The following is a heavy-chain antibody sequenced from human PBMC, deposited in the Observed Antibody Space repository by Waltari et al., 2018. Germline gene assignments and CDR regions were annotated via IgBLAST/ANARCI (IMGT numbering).Heavy chain of an antibody. CDR1: GFDFSDYD. CDR3: TRDLYGSGGDWFDP. J-gene: IGHJ5*02. CDR2: IGGTHSNI. V-gene: IGHV3-21*01. Sequence: EVRLAESGGGLVKPGGSRGLPCTASGFDFSDYDMNWVRQAPGTGLEWVSSIGGTHSNIFYADSVKGRFTVSRDNAKNSLYLQMDNLRAEDSGLYYCTRDLYGSGGDWFDPWGQGTLVTVSS. D-gene: IGHD3-10*01.